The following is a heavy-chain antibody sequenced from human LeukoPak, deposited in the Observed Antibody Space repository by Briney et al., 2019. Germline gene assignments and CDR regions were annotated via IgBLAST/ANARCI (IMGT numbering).Heavy chain of an antibody. D-gene: IGHD6-19*01. V-gene: IGHV3-21*01. CDR1: GFTFSSYS. CDR3: ASETYSSGPRWFDP. CDR2: ISSSSSYV. Sequence: SGGSLRLSCAASGFTFSSYSMNWVRQAPGKGLEWVSFISSSSSYVYYADSVKGRFTISRDNAKNSLYLQMNSLRAEDTAVYYCASETYSSGPRWFDPWGQGTLVTVSS. J-gene: IGHJ5*02.